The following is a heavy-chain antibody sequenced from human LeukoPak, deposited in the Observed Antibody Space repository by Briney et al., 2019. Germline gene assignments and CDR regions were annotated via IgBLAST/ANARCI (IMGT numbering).Heavy chain of an antibody. D-gene: IGHD3-3*01. Sequence: PGGSLRLSCAASGFTFSSYWMSWVRQAPGKGLEWVANIKQDGSEKYYVDSVKGRFTISRDNAKNSLYLQMNSLRAEDTAVYYCARGNYDFWTPYMDVWGKGTTVTVSS. V-gene: IGHV3-7*01. CDR3: ARGNYDFWTPYMDV. J-gene: IGHJ6*03. CDR1: GFTFSSYW. CDR2: IKQDGSEK.